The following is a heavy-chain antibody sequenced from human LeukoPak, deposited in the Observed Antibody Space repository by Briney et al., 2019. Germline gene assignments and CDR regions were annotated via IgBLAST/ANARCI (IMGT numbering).Heavy chain of an antibody. J-gene: IGHJ4*02. D-gene: IGHD3-10*01. Sequence: PGGSLRLSCAASGFTFSNYAIHWVRQAPGKGLEWVAIISYDGTNKYYADSAKGRFTISRDNSKNTLYLQMNSLRAEDTAVYYCARDHNGSGNYYATSYNFDYWGQGTLVTVSS. CDR1: GFTFSNYA. CDR3: ARDHNGSGNYYATSYNFDY. V-gene: IGHV3-30*04. CDR2: ISYDGTNK.